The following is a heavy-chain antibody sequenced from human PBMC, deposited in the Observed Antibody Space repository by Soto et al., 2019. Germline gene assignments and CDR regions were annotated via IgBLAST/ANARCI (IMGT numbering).Heavy chain of an antibody. D-gene: IGHD3-10*01. Sequence: QVQLVQSGAEVKKPGSSVKVSCKASGGTISSYTISWVRQAPGQGLEWMGRIIPILGITDYAQKFQARVTIIVDKSTSTAYMDLSSLRSEDTAVYYCATGGACGSYYTFVYWGQGTLVTVSS. V-gene: IGHV1-69*02. CDR1: GGTISSYT. CDR2: IIPILGIT. J-gene: IGHJ4*02. CDR3: ATGGACGSYYTFVY.